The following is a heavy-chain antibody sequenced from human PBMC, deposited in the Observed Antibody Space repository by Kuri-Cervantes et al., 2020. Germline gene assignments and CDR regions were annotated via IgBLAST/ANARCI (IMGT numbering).Heavy chain of an antibody. V-gene: IGHV3-30-3*02. CDR2: ISYDGSNK. CDR3: AKKRPSASTRDAYYYYGMDV. D-gene: IGHD5/OR15-5a*01. CDR1: GFTFSSYA. J-gene: IGHJ6*02. Sequence: GESLKISCAASGFTFSSYAMHWVRQAPGKGLEWVAVISYDGSNKYYADSVKGRFTISRDTSKNTLYLQINSLRAEDTAVYYCAKKRPSASTRDAYYYYGMDVWGQGTTVTVSS.